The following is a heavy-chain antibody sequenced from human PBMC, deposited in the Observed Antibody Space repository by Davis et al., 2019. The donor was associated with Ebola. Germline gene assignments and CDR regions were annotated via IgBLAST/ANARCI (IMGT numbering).Heavy chain of an antibody. D-gene: IGHD4-11*01. Sequence: ASVKVSCKASGYTFTSYGISWVRQAPGQGLEWMGWISAYNGNTNHVQKFQGRVAMTTDTSTSTAYMELRSLRSDDTAVYYCARAGYSNYGYDYWGQGTLVTVSS. CDR3: ARAGYSNYGYDY. J-gene: IGHJ4*02. CDR2: ISAYNGNT. V-gene: IGHV1-18*04. CDR1: GYTFTSYG.